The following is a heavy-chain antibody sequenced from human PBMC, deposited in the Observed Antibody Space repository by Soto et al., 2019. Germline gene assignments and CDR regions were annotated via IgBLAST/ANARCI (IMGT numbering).Heavy chain of an antibody. CDR3: ARLVNLGVVIGWFDP. D-gene: IGHD3-3*01. Sequence: SEILSLTCAVYGGSFSGYYWSWIRQPPGKGLEWIGEINHSGSTNYNPSLKSRVTISVDTSKNQFSLKLSSVTAADTAVYYCARLVNLGVVIGWFDPWGQGTLVTVSS. CDR2: INHSGST. CDR1: GGSFSGYY. J-gene: IGHJ5*02. V-gene: IGHV4-34*01.